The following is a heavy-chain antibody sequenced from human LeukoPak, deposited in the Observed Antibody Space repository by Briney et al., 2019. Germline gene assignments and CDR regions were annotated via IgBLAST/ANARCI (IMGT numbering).Heavy chain of an antibody. J-gene: IGHJ4*02. CDR1: GFTFSSYS. V-gene: IGHV3-21*01. CDR3: ARVGVFLRSGGIYFDY. CDR2: ISSSSSYI. Sequence: GGSLRLSCAASGFTFSSYSMNWVRQAPGKVLEWVSSISSSSSYIYYADSVKGRFTISRDNAKNSLYLQMNSLRAEDTAVYYCARVGVFLRSGGIYFDYWGQGTLVTVSS. D-gene: IGHD2-15*01.